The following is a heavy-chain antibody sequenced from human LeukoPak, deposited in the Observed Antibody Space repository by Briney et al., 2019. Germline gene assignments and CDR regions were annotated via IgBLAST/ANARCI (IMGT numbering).Heavy chain of an antibody. CDR1: GFTFSSYA. Sequence: PGGSLRLSCAASGFTFSSYAMSWVRQAPGKGLEWVSVFIGSGGSTFYADSVKGRFTISRDNSKNTLYLQMNSLRAEDTAVYYCAKQPISGSSTWYFGCWGPGTLVTVAS. J-gene: IGHJ4*02. CDR2: FIGSGGST. CDR3: AKQPISGSSTWYFGC. D-gene: IGHD6-13*01. V-gene: IGHV3-23*01.